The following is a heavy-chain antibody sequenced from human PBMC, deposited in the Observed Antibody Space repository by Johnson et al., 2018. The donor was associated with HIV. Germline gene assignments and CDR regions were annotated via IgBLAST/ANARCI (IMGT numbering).Heavy chain of an antibody. V-gene: IGHV3-11*01. CDR3: ARGYYGAGSRVFDI. CDR1: GFTFSDHY. CDR2: ISSGGSSI. D-gene: IGHD3-10*01. Sequence: QVQLVESGGGVVQPGGSLRLSCAASGFTFSDHYMSWIRQAPGKGLEWISYISSGGSSIYYADSVKGRFTVSRDKSKNSLYLEMNSLRAEDTAFYYCARGYYGAGSRVFDIWGQGTRVTVSS. J-gene: IGHJ3*02.